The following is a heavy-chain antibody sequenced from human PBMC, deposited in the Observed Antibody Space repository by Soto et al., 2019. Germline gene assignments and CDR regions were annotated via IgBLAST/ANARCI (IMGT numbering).Heavy chain of an antibody. V-gene: IGHV3-30*03. CDR1: GFTFSSYG. CDR2: ISYDGSNK. CDR3: AVRLAARPREFDY. D-gene: IGHD6-6*01. J-gene: IGHJ4*02. Sequence: GGPLRLSCAASGFTFSSYGMHWVRQAPGKGLEWVAVISYDGSNKYYADSVKGRFTISRDNSKNTLYLQMNSLRAEDTAVYYCAVRLAARPREFDYWGQGTLVTVSS.